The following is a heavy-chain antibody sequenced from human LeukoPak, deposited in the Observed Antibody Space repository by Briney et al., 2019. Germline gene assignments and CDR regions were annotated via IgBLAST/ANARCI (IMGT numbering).Heavy chain of an antibody. CDR3: ARLRSMVRGVIIGGFDY. CDR2: INHSGST. CDR1: GGSFSGYY. D-gene: IGHD3-10*01. J-gene: IGHJ4*02. V-gene: IGHV4-34*01. Sequence: SETLSLTCAVYGGSFSGYYWSWIRQPPGKGLEGIGEINHSGSTNYNPSLKSRVTISVDTSKNQFSLKLSSVTAADTAVYYCARLRSMVRGVIIGGFDYLGQGTLVTVSS.